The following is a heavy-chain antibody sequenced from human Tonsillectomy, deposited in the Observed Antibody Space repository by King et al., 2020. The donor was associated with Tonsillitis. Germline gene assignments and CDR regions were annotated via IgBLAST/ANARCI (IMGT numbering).Heavy chain of an antibody. Sequence: VQLVESGGGLVQPGGSLRLACAASGLPCSDYGMHWVRQGPGKGLVLVSSIVSDGSTRVYAASVKGRFTISRDNAKSTLYLQMNSLRAEDTAMYYCAREKSGVQLALDSWGQGTLVTVSS. D-gene: IGHD6-6*01. CDR1: GLPCSDYG. J-gene: IGHJ4*02. CDR3: AREKSGVQLALDS. V-gene: IGHV3-74*02. CDR2: IVSDGSTR.